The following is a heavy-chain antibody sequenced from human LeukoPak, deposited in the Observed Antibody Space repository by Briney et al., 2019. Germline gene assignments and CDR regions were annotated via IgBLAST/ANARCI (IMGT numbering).Heavy chain of an antibody. D-gene: IGHD5-24*01. Sequence: SVKVSCKASGGTFSSYAISWVRQAPGQGLEWMGRIIPILGIANYAQKFQGRVTITADKSTSTAYMELSSLRSEDTAVYYCARSPRWLQGNWSTYGMGVWGQGTTVTVSS. V-gene: IGHV1-69*04. J-gene: IGHJ6*02. CDR1: GGTFSSYA. CDR2: IIPILGIA. CDR3: ARSPRWLQGNWSTYGMGV.